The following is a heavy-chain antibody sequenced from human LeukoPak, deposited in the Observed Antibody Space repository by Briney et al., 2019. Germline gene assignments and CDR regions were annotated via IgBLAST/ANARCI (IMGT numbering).Heavy chain of an antibody. Sequence: ASVKVSCKASGYTFTSYGISWVRQAPGQGLEWMGWISAYNGNTRYAQKLQDRVTMTTDTSTTTAYMEVRSLTSDDTAVYYCARGSAMAQKQLVRHFDSWGQGTLVIVSS. D-gene: IGHD6-6*01. CDR1: GYTFTSYG. V-gene: IGHV1-18*01. CDR2: ISAYNGNT. J-gene: IGHJ4*02. CDR3: ARGSAMAQKQLVRHFDS.